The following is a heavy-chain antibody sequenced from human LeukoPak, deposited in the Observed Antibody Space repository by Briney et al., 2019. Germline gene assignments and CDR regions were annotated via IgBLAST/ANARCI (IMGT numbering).Heavy chain of an antibody. D-gene: IGHD6-19*01. CDR3: ARVPTVAGTADDY. V-gene: IGHV1-8*01. Sequence: ASVKVSCKASGYTFTSYDINWVRQATGQGLEWMGWMNPNSGNTGYAQKFQGRVTMTRNTSISTAYMELSSLRSEDTAVYYCARVPTVAGTADDYWGQGTLVTVS. CDR2: MNPNSGNT. CDR1: GYTFTSYD. J-gene: IGHJ4*02.